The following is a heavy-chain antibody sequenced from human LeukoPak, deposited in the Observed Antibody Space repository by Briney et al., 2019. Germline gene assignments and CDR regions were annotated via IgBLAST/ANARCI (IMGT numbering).Heavy chain of an antibody. Sequence: SETLSLTCAVYGGSFSGYYWSWIRQPPGKGLEWIGEINHSGSTNYNPSLKSRVTISVDTSKNQFSLKLSSVTAADTAVYYCARAAMRDYGAYYWGQGTLVTVSS. J-gene: IGHJ4*02. CDR2: INHSGST. D-gene: IGHD4-17*01. V-gene: IGHV4-34*01. CDR1: GGSFSGYY. CDR3: ARAAMRDYGAYY.